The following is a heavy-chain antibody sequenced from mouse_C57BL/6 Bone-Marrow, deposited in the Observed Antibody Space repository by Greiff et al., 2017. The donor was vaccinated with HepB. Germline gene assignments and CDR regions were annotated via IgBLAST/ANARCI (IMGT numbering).Heavy chain of an antibody. CDR1: GYSFTDYN. Sequence: SGPELVKPGASVKISCKASGYSFTDYNMNWVKQSNGKSLEWIGVINPNYGTTSYNQKFKGKATLTVDQSSSTAYMQLNSLTSEDSAVYYCALPLYYGYDAVVFDYWGQGTTLTVSS. V-gene: IGHV1-39*01. D-gene: IGHD2-2*01. J-gene: IGHJ2*01. CDR2: INPNYGTT. CDR3: ALPLYYGYDAVVFDY.